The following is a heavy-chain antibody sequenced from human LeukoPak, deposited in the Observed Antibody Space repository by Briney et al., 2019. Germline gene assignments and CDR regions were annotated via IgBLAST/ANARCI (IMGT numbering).Heavy chain of an antibody. Sequence: SETLSLTCTVSGGSISSYYWSWIRQPAGKGLEWIGRIYTSGSTNYNPSLESRVTMSVDTSKNQFSLKLSSVTAADTAVYYCARYDVWGTYRAFDYWGQGTLVTVSS. CDR1: GGSISSYY. V-gene: IGHV4-4*07. CDR2: IYTSGST. D-gene: IGHD3-16*02. J-gene: IGHJ4*02. CDR3: ARYDVWGTYRAFDY.